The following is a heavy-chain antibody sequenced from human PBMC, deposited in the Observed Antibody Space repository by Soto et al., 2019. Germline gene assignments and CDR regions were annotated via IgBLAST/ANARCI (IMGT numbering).Heavy chain of an antibody. J-gene: IGHJ4*02. CDR1: GGTFNTYA. Sequence: QVQLVQSGAEMKKPGSSVKVSCQSSGGTFNTYAMNWVRQAPGQVPEWMGDISPMFGAANYAPKFQGRVTSTADECRGTSYMQLSSLTSEHTALYFCAREVQVHTPAFVYWGQGTLVTVSS. V-gene: IGHV1-69*19. CDR2: ISPMFGAA. D-gene: IGHD3-10*01. CDR3: AREVQVHTPAFVY.